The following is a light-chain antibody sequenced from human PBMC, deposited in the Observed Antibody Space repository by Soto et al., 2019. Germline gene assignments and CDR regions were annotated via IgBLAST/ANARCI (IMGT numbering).Light chain of an antibody. CDR2: STS. Sequence: DIQMTQSPSSVSASVGDRVTITCRASQGISGWLAWYQQKPGKAPKVLIYSTSNLQSGVPSRFSGSRSATDFTLTISSLQPEDFVTYYCKQYKNCPLSFGGGTKVELK. V-gene: IGKV1-12*01. J-gene: IGKJ4*01. CDR1: QGISGW. CDR3: KQYKNCPLS.